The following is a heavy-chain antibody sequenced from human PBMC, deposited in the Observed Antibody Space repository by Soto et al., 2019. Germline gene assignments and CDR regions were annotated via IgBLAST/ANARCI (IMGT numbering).Heavy chain of an antibody. CDR3: TKDPHYCSGSSCYECYYYYMDV. CDR1: GFTFSNYG. Sequence: EVQLVESGGGLVQPGGSLRLSCAASGFTFSNYGMNWVRQAPGKGLEWVSYISSSSSTMFYADSVKGRFTISRDNARNSLYQKKSILRAETAAEYYATKDPHYCSGSSCYECYYYYMDVWGKGTTVTVSS. CDR2: ISSSSSTM. D-gene: IGHD2-15*01. J-gene: IGHJ6*03. V-gene: IGHV3-48*01.